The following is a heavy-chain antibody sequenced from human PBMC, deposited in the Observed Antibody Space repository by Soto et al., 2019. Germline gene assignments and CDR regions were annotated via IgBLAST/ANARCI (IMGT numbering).Heavy chain of an antibody. D-gene: IGHD6-13*01. J-gene: IGHJ2*01. Sequence: SETLSLTCSVSGASISSFNWNWVRQPAGKGPEWVGRLNIAGTINYNPSLKSRITMSMDTSKNQISLHLRSVSAADTAIYYCARDRGEYTSSWFWYFSHWGHGTLVTVSS. V-gene: IGHV4-4*07. CDR1: GASISSFN. CDR2: LNIAGTI. CDR3: ARDRGEYTSSWFWYFSH.